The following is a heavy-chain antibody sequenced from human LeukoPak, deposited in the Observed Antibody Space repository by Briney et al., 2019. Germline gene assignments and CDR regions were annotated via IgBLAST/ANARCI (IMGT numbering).Heavy chain of an antibody. Sequence: GGSLRLSCAASGFTFSSYAMSWVRQAPGKGLGWVSSISSSSSYIYYADSVKGRFTISRDNAKNSLYLQMNSLRAEDTAVYYCASGGYVHDAFDIWGQGTMVTVSS. J-gene: IGHJ3*02. V-gene: IGHV3-21*01. D-gene: IGHD2-15*01. CDR2: ISSSSSYI. CDR1: GFTFSSYA. CDR3: ASGGYVHDAFDI.